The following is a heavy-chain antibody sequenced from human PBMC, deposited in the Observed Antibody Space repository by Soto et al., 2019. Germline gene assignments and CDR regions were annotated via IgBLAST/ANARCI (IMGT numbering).Heavy chain of an antibody. Sequence: EVQLVESGGGLVQPGGSLRLSCAAPGFTFSSYWMSWVRQAPGKGLEWVANIKQDGSEKYYVDSVKGRFTISRDNAKNSLYLQMNSLRAEDTAVYYCARDHLYFDYWGQGTLVTVSS. CDR3: ARDHLYFDY. CDR2: IKQDGSEK. J-gene: IGHJ4*02. V-gene: IGHV3-7*01. CDR1: GFTFSSYW.